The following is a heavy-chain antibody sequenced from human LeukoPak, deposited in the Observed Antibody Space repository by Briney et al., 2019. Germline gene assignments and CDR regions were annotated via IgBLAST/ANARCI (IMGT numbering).Heavy chain of an antibody. CDR1: GFTFSSYG. D-gene: IGHD5-12*01. Sequence: GSLRLSCAASGFTFSSYGMHWVRQAPGKGLEWVAIIWYDGSNKYYADSVKGRFTISRDNSKNTLYLQMNSLRAEDTAVYYCARDVGGYDPLYYFDFWGQGTLVTVSS. CDR3: ARDVGGYDPLYYFDF. J-gene: IGHJ4*02. V-gene: IGHV3-33*01. CDR2: IWYDGSNK.